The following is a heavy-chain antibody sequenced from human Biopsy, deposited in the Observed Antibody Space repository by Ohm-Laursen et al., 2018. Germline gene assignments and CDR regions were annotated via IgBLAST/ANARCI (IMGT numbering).Heavy chain of an antibody. V-gene: IGHV4-34*01. CDR1: GESFNGYY. Sequence: SDTLSLTCAVYGESFNGYYWSWVRQTPGKGLEWIGEINHSGRTNYNPSLKSRVTISVDTSKNQFSLKVRSVTAADTAVYYCVIGVDYYDPYHYYALDVWGQGTTVTVSS. J-gene: IGHJ6*02. CDR2: INHSGRT. CDR3: VIGVDYYDPYHYYALDV. D-gene: IGHD3-22*01.